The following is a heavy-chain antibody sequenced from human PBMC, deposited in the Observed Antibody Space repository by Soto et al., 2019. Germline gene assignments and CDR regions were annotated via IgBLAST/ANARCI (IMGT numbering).Heavy chain of an antibody. V-gene: IGHV1-18*04. CDR3: ARYDFWSGYYKSFDY. J-gene: IGHJ4*02. Sequence: GASVKVSCKASGYTFTSYGISWVRQAPGQGLEWMGWISAYNGNTNYAQKLQGRVTMTTDTSTSTAYMELRSLGSDDTAVYYCARYDFWSGYYKSFDYWGQGTLVTVSS. CDR1: GYTFTSYG. D-gene: IGHD3-3*01. CDR2: ISAYNGNT.